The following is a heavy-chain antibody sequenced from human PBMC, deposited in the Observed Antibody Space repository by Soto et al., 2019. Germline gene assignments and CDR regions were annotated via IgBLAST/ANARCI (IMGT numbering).Heavy chain of an antibody. J-gene: IGHJ5*02. CDR3: ARGSSSSWNWFDP. D-gene: IGHD6-13*01. V-gene: IGHV4-31*03. Sequence: SETLSLTCTVSGGSISSGDYNWSWIRQHPGKGLEWIGYIYYSGSTYYNPSLKSRVTISVDTSKNQFSLKLSSVTAADTAVYYCARGSSSSWNWFDPWGQGTLVTVYS. CDR1: GGSISSGDYN. CDR2: IYYSGST.